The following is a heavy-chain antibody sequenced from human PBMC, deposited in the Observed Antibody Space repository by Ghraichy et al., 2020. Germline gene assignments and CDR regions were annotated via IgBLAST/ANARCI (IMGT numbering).Heavy chain of an antibody. CDR3: ARNIAVGAYYPIDY. D-gene: IGHD3-3*01. CDR2: ISGISRTI. CDR1: GFSFSSYS. V-gene: IGHV3-48*04. J-gene: IGHJ4*02. Sequence: SCAASGFSFSSYSMNWVRQAPGKGLEWISYISGISRTISYADSVKGRFTISRDNAKKLVYLQMNSLRAEDTAVYYCARNIAVGAYYPIDYWGQGTLVTVSS.